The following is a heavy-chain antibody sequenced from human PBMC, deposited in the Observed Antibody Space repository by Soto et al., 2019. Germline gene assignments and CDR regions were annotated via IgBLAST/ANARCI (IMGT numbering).Heavy chain of an antibody. J-gene: IGHJ6*02. CDR3: ARTCRVAPAANPYYYYGMDV. Sequence: SVKVSCKASGYTFTSYYMHWVRQAPGQGLEWMGIINPSGGSTSYAQKFQGRVTMTRDTSTSTVYMELSSLRSEDTAVYYCARTCRVAPAANPYYYYGMDVWGQGTTVTVSS. CDR2: INPSGGST. V-gene: IGHV1-46*01. D-gene: IGHD2-2*01. CDR1: GYTFTSYY.